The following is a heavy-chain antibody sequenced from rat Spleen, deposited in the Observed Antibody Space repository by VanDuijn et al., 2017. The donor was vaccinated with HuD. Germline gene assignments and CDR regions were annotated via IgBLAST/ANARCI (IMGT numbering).Heavy chain of an antibody. Sequence: EVQLVESGGGLVQPGNSLKLSCAASGFTFSDYAMAWVRQSPKKGLEWVATIIYDGSSTYYRDSVKGRFTISRDNAKSTLYLQMDSLRSEDTATYYCATHDGYNYFDYWGQGVMVTVSS. V-gene: IGHV5S10*01. D-gene: IGHD1-9*01. CDR3: ATHDGYNYFDY. CDR1: GFTFSDYA. CDR2: IIYDGSST. J-gene: IGHJ2*01.